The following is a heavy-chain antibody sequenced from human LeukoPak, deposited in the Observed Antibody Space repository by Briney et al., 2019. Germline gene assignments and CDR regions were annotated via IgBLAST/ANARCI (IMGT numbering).Heavy chain of an antibody. CDR3: AKDGLYSYGLAPIDY. CDR1: GFTFSNHA. Sequence: PGGSLRLSCAASGFTFSNHAMSWVRQAPGKGLEWVSTISNSGDATYYADSVKGRFTISRDNSKNTLYLQMNSLRAEDTAVYYCAKDGLYSYGLAPIDYWGQGTLVTVSS. CDR2: ISNSGDAT. J-gene: IGHJ4*02. V-gene: IGHV3-23*01. D-gene: IGHD5-18*01.